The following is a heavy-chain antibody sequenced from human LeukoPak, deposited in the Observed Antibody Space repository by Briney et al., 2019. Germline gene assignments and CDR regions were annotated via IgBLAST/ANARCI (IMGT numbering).Heavy chain of an antibody. CDR1: GYTFTSYG. CDR3: ARDPQYTSGWFESYYYYGMDV. V-gene: IGHV1-18*01. J-gene: IGHJ6*02. D-gene: IGHD6-19*01. CDR2: ISAYNGNT. Sequence: ASVKVSCKASGYTFTSYGISWVRQAPGQGLEWMGWISAYNGNTNYAQKLQGRVTMTTDTSTSTAYMELRSLRFDDTAVYYCARDPQYTSGWFESYYYYGMDVWGQGTTVTVSS.